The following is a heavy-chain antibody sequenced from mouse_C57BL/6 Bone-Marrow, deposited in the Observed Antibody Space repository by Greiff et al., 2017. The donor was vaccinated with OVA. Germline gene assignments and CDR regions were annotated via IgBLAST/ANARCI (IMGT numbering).Heavy chain of an antibody. Sequence: DVQLQESGPVLVKPGASVKMSCKASGYTFTDYYMNWVKQSHGKSLEWIGVINPYNGGTSYNQKFKGKATLTVDKSSSTAYMELNSLTSEDSAVYYCARDYYGSSAMDYWGQGTSVTVSS. CDR3: ARDYYGSSAMDY. CDR2: INPYNGGT. CDR1: GYTFTDYY. V-gene: IGHV1-19*01. J-gene: IGHJ4*01. D-gene: IGHD1-1*01.